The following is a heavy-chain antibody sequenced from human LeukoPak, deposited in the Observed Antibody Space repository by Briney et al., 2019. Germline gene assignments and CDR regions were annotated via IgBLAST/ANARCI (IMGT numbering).Heavy chain of an antibody. CDR3: ARGDILTGYYWVY. D-gene: IGHD3-9*01. Sequence: GESLKISFKGSGYSFTSYWISWVRQMPGKGLEWMGRVDPSDSYTNYSPSFQGHVTISADKSISTAYLRWNSLKASDTAMYYCARGDILTGYYWVYWGQGTLVTVSS. J-gene: IGHJ4*02. V-gene: IGHV5-10-1*01. CDR2: VDPSDSYT. CDR1: GYSFTSYW.